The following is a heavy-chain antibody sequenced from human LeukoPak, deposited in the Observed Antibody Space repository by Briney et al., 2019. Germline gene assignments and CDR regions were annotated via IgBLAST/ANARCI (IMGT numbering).Heavy chain of an antibody. CDR3: ARDTMVRYSGYPSCVDY. D-gene: IGHD5-12*01. CDR2: INPNSGGT. Sequence: GASVRVSCKASGYTFTGYYMHWVRQAPGQGLEWMGWINPNSGGTHYAQHSQGRVTMTRDTSISTAHMDLSRLRSDDTAVYYCARDTMVRYSGYPSCVDYWGQGTLVTVSP. V-gene: IGHV1-2*02. CDR1: GYTFTGYY. J-gene: IGHJ4*02.